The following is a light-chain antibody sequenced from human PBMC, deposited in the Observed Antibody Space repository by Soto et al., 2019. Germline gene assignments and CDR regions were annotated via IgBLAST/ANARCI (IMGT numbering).Light chain of an antibody. CDR3: QQANSFPLT. J-gene: IGKJ4*01. V-gene: IGKV1D-12*01. Sequence: DIQMTQSPSSVSASVGDRVTITCRASQGIGSWLAWYQQKPGKAPNLLIYAASSLQSGVPSRFSGSGSGTDFTLTSSSLQPEDFATYYCQQANSFPLTFGGGTKVEIK. CDR2: AAS. CDR1: QGIGSW.